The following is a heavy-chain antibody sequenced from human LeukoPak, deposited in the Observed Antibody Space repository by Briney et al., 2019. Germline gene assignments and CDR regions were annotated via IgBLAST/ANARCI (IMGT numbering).Heavy chain of an antibody. D-gene: IGHD5-18*01. CDR3: AKGSVDTAMVTPFDY. V-gene: IGHV3-30-3*01. CDR1: GFTFSSYA. Sequence: GGSLRLSCAASGFTFSSYAMHWVRQAPGKGLEWVAVISYDGSNKYYADSVKGRFTISRDNSKNTLYLQMNSLRAEDTAVYYCAKGSVDTAMVTPFDYWGQGTLVTVSS. CDR2: ISYDGSNK. J-gene: IGHJ4*02.